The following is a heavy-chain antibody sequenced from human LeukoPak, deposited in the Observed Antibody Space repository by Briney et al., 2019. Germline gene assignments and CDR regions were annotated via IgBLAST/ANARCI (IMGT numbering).Heavy chain of an antibody. D-gene: IGHD3-22*01. J-gene: IGHJ4*02. CDR2: INHSGST. V-gene: IGHV4-34*01. CDR1: GGSFSGYY. CDR3: ARTYYYDSSGYYYEDY. Sequence: SETLSLTCAVYGGSFSGYYWSWIRQPPGKGLECIGEINHSGSTNYNPSLKSRVTISVDTSKNQFSLKLSSVTAADTAVYYCARTYYYDSSGYYYEDYWGQGTLVTVSS.